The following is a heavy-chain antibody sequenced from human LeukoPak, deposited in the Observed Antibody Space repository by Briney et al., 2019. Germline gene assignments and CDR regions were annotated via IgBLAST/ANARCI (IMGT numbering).Heavy chain of an antibody. J-gene: IGHJ4*02. CDR3: ARGRYGDYTFDY. V-gene: IGHV1-2*02. Sequence: ASVKVSCKASGYTFTGYYMHWVRQAPGQGLDWMGWINPNSGGTNYAQKFQGRVTMTRDTSISTAYMELSRLRSEDTAVYYCARGRYGDYTFDYWGQGTLVTVSS. CDR1: GYTFTGYY. CDR2: INPNSGGT. D-gene: IGHD4-17*01.